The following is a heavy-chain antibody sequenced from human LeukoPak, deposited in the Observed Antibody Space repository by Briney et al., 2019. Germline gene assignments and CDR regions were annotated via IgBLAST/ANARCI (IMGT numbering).Heavy chain of an antibody. CDR2: ISSSSSYI. D-gene: IGHD5-24*01. Sequence: KPGGSLRLSCAASGFTLSSYSMNWVRQAPGKGLEWVSSISSSSSYIYYADSVKGRFTISRDNAKNSLYLQMNSLRAEDTAVYYCARAPPRDGYNYGYFDYWGQGTLVTVSS. CDR1: GFTLSSYS. V-gene: IGHV3-21*01. J-gene: IGHJ4*02. CDR3: ARAPPRDGYNYGYFDY.